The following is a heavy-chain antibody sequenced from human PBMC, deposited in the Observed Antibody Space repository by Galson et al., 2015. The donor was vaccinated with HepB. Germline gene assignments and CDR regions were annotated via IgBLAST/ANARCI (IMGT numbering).Heavy chain of an antibody. Sequence: SVKVSCKASGGPFSSHGINWVRRAPGQGLEWMGAIIPLFRIRNYAQNFQGKITISADESARTVYMELTSLTSEDTAIYYCARGRGRAIVATIETGYYFEEWGQGTLVTVSS. CDR3: ARGRGRAIVATIETGYYFEE. CDR2: IIPLFRIR. V-gene: IGHV1-69*13. J-gene: IGHJ4*02. D-gene: IGHD5-12*01. CDR1: GGPFSSHG.